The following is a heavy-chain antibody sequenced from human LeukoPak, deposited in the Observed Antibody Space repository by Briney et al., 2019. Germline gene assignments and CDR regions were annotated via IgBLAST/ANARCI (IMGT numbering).Heavy chain of an antibody. CDR2: IYYSGST. CDR3: ARVILTGYGIPANIDY. J-gene: IGHJ4*02. Sequence: SETLSLTCTVSGGSISSGDYYWSWIRQPPGKGLEWIGYIYYSGSTYYNPSLKSRVTISVDTSKNQFSLKLSSVTAADTAVYYCARVILTGYGIPANIDYWGQGTLVTVSS. CDR1: GGSISSGDYY. V-gene: IGHV4-30-4*01. D-gene: IGHD3-9*01.